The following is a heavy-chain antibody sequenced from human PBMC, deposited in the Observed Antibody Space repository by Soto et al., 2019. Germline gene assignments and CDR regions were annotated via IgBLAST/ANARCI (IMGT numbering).Heavy chain of an antibody. CDR1: GGTFSSYA. J-gene: IGHJ4*02. V-gene: IGHV1-3*01. CDR2: INAGNGNT. D-gene: IGHD2-15*01. Sequence: QVQLVQSGAEVKKPGSSVKVSCKASGGTFSSYAINWVRQAPGQGLEWMGGINAGNGNTKYSQKFQGRVTITRDTSASTAYMELSSLRSEDTAVYYCARGPGGPDGPGDYWGQGTLVTVSS. CDR3: ARGPGGPDGPGDY.